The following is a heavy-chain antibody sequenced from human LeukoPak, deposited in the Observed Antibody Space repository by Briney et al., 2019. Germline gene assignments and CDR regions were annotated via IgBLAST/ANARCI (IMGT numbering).Heavy chain of an antibody. D-gene: IGHD2-21*01. J-gene: IGHJ4*02. Sequence: PSETLPLTCTVSGGSISSSSYYWGWIRQPPGKGLEWIGSIYYSGSTYYNPSLKSRVTISVDTSKNQFSLKLSSVTAADTAVYYCAWGGVFCGGDCYSFDYWGQGTLVTVSS. CDR3: AWGGVFCGGDCYSFDY. V-gene: IGHV4-39*01. CDR1: GGSISSSSYY. CDR2: IYYSGST.